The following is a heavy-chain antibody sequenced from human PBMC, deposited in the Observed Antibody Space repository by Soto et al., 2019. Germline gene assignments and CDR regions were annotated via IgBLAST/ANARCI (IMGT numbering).Heavy chain of an antibody. D-gene: IGHD3-22*01. V-gene: IGHV4-4*02. CDR3: ARDVGYHYDGSPSGQFDF. CDR2: IYHSGST. CDR1: GNSSITTNW. J-gene: IGHJ4*02. Sequence: QVELQESGPGLVKPSGTLSLTCVVSGNSSITTNWWSWVRQSPGKGLEWIGEIYHSGSTNYNPSLKSRVTISVDKSKNQFSLKLSSVTAADTAVYYCARDVGYHYDGSPSGQFDFWGQGTLVTVSS.